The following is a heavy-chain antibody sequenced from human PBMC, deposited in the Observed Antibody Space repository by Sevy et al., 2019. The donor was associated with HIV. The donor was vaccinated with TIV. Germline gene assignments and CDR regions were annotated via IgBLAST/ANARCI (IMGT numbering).Heavy chain of an antibody. Sequence: ASVKVSCKASGDIFSNYGINWVRQAPGQGLQWMGGILPISGLVNYAQKFQGRVTISADKSTGPVYMALSGLRSEDTAVYYCARDRPCGGDCYILDPWGQGVLVTVSS. CDR3: ARDRPCGGDCYILDP. CDR2: ILPISGLV. D-gene: IGHD2-21*01. CDR1: GDIFSNYG. V-gene: IGHV1-69*10. J-gene: IGHJ5*02.